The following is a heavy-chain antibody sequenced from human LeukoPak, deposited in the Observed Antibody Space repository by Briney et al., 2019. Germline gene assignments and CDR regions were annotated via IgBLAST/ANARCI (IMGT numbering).Heavy chain of an antibody. D-gene: IGHD6-13*01. Sequence: AGGSLRLSCAASGFTFSSYAMSWVRQAPGKGLEWVSAISGSGGSTYYADSVKGRFTISRDNSQNTLYLQMNSLRAEDTAVYYCARVGGSSTWYYFDYWGQGTLVTVSS. CDR2: ISGSGGST. CDR1: GFTFSSYA. CDR3: ARVGGSSTWYYFDY. J-gene: IGHJ4*02. V-gene: IGHV3-23*01.